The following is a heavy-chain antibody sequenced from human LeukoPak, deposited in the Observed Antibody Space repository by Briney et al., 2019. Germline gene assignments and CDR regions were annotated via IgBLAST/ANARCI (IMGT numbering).Heavy chain of an antibody. CDR3: ARDFSRFIVVIGY. CDR1: GYTFNAYY. D-gene: IGHD3-22*01. J-gene: IGHJ4*02. CDR2: IDGNSGGT. Sequence: ASVKVSCRASGYTFNAYYIHWVRQVPGQGLEWMGWIDGNSGGTNYAQNFQGRVTMTRDTSINTAYMELSRLRSDDTAVYYCARDFSRFIVVIGYWGQGTLVTVSS. V-gene: IGHV1-2*02.